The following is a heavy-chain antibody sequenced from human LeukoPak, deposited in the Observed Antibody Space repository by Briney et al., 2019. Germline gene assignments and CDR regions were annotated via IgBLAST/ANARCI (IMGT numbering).Heavy chain of an antibody. D-gene: IGHD3-22*01. J-gene: IGHJ4*02. V-gene: IGHV3-23*01. Sequence: GSLRLSCAVSGITLSNYGMTWVRQTPGKGLEWVAGISDTGGRTNYADSVKGRFTISRDNPKNTLYLQMNSLRAEDTAVYFCAKRGVVIRVILVGFHKEAYYFDSWGQGALVTVSS. CDR2: ISDTGGRT. CDR3: AKRGVVIRVILVGFHKEAYYFDS. CDR1: GITLSNYG.